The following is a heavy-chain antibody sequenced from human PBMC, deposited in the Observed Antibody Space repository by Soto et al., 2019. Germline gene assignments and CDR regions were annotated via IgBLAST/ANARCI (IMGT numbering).Heavy chain of an antibody. J-gene: IGHJ3*02. CDR1: GFSFITYS. Sequence: EVQLVESGGGLVQPGGSLRLSCATSGFSFITYSMNWVRQAPGKGLEWVSYIRSSDNTIYYADSVKGRFTISTDNAKNSLYLQMNSLRGEDTAVYYCARDYGYAFEIWGQGTMVTVSS. CDR2: IRSSDNTI. CDR3: ARDYGYAFEI. V-gene: IGHV3-48*01. D-gene: IGHD3-10*01.